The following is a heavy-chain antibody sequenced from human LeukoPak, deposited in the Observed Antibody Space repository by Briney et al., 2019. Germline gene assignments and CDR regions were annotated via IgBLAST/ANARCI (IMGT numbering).Heavy chain of an antibody. D-gene: IGHD6-6*01. J-gene: IGHJ4*02. Sequence: ASVEVSCKASGYTFTGYYMHWVRQAPGQGLEWMGWINPNSGGTNYAQKFQGRVTMTRDTSISTAYMEPSRLRSDDTAVYYCAILNPSIDYWGQGTLVTVSS. CDR2: INPNSGGT. CDR1: GYTFTGYY. V-gene: IGHV1-2*02. CDR3: AILNPSIDY.